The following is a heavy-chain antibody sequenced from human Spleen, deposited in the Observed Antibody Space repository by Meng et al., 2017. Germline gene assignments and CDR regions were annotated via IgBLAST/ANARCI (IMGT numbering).Heavy chain of an antibody. J-gene: IGHJ6*02. V-gene: IGHV3-9*01. D-gene: IGHD2-15*01. CDR1: GFTFDDYA. CDR3: ARAGCSGTNCHSEYYYYAMDV. CDR2: ISWNGGSL. Sequence: LRLSCAASGFTFDDYAMHWVRQAPGKGPEWVSGISWNGGSLGFADSVKGRFTISRDNAGKSMYLQMNSLRAEDTGIYYCARAGCSGTNCHSEYYYYAMDVWGQGTTVTVSS.